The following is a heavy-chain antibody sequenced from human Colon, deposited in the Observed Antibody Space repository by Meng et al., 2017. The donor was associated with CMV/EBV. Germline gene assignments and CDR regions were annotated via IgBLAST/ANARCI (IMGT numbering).Heavy chain of an antibody. V-gene: IGHV4-34*01. D-gene: IGHD1-14*01. Sequence: SETLSLTCAVYGGSFDIYYWSWIRQAPGKGLEWIGEINHSGITNHNPSLKSRVTISIDTSKNQFSLKLNSVTAADAAVYYCARHLPDPESDPFDPWGQGILVTVSS. CDR2: INHSGIT. CDR1: GGSFDIYY. J-gene: IGHJ5*02. CDR3: ARHLPDPESDPFDP.